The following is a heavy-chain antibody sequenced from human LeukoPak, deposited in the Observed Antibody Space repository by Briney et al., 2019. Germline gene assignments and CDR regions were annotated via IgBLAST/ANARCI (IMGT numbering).Heavy chain of an antibody. CDR3: ARAVRGVTSDNWFDP. J-gene: IGHJ5*02. CDR2: IWYDGSNK. V-gene: IGHV3-33*01. D-gene: IGHD3-10*02. CDR1: GFTFSSYG. Sequence: GGSLRLSCAASGFTFSSYGMHWVRQAPGKGLEWVAVIWYDGSNKYYADSVKGRFTISRDNSKNTLYLQMNSLRAEDTAVSYCARAVRGVTSDNWFDPWGQGTLVTVSS.